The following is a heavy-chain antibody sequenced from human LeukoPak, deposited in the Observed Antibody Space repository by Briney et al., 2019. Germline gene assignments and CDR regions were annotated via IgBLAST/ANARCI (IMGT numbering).Heavy chain of an antibody. CDR3: ARDYYGSGYLGD. CDR1: GYTFTGYY. J-gene: IGHJ4*02. D-gene: IGHD3-22*01. CDR2: INPNSGGT. Sequence: ASVKVSCKASGYTFTGYYMHWVRQAPGQGLEWMGWINPNSGGTNYAQKFQGRVTRTRDTSISTAYMELSRLRSDDTAVYYCARDYYGSGYLGDWGQGTLVTVSS. V-gene: IGHV1-2*02.